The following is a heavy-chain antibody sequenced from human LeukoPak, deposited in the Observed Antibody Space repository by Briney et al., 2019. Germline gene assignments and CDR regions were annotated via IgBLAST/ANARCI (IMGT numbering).Heavy chain of an antibody. CDR1: GGTFSSYA. J-gene: IGHJ3*02. V-gene: IGHV1-69*01. CDR3: ARGRIQTWWDAFDI. Sequence: SVKVSCTASGGTFSSYAISWVRQAPGQGLEWMGGIIPIFGTANYAQKFQSRVTITADESTSTAYMELSSLRSEDTAVYYCARGRIQTWWDAFDIWGQGTMVTVSS. D-gene: IGHD5-18*01. CDR2: IIPIFGTA.